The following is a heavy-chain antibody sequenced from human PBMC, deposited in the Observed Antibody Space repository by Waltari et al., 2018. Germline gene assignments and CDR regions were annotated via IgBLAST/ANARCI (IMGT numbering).Heavy chain of an antibody. V-gene: IGHV1-2*02. CDR3: ARDLIRGYYYYYMDV. J-gene: IGHJ6*03. CDR1: GYTFSDHY. CDR2: INPNSCGT. D-gene: IGHD3-16*01. Sequence: QVQLVQSGAEVKKPGASVKVSCKASGYTFSDHYIHWVRQAPGQGFEWMGWINPNSCGTLYAQTCRGRVTMTRDTSVSTAYMELSSLRFDDTAVYYCARDLIRGYYYYYMDVWGKGTTVTVSS.